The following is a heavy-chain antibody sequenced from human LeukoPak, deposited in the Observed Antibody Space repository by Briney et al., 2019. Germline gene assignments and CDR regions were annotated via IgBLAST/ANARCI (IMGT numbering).Heavy chain of an antibody. D-gene: IGHD3-16*01. J-gene: IGHJ4*02. CDR2: VSQDERTK. CDR1: GFTFSSYA. Sequence: GGSLRFSCAASGFTFSSYAMSWVRQVPGKGLEWVASVSQDERTKLYVDSVKGRFTISRDNSRNTLYLQVNSLRGEDTAVYFCAKDVPASWAPDYWGQGTLVTVSS. V-gene: IGHV3-30*18. CDR3: AKDVPASWAPDY.